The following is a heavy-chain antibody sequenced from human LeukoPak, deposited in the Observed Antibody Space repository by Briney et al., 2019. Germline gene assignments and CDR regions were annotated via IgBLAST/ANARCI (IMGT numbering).Heavy chain of an antibody. D-gene: IGHD3-10*01. Sequence: GGSLRLSCAASGFTFSGYEMNWVRQAPGKGVEWVSYISSSAGTIYYADSVKGRFTISRDNAKNSLYLQMNSLRAEDTAVYYCARDRYYGSGSLYDVWGKGTTVTVSS. CDR3: ARDRYYGSGSLYDV. CDR2: ISSSAGTI. CDR1: GFTFSGYE. V-gene: IGHV3-48*03. J-gene: IGHJ6*04.